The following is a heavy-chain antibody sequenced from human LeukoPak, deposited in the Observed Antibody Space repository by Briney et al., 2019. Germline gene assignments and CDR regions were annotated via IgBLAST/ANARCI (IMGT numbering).Heavy chain of an antibody. V-gene: IGHV3-30*04. Sequence: GGSLRLSCVASGFIFSNFAIHWVRQAPGKGLEWEAVISYDGRDKYYANSVKGRFTITRDNSKNTVHMQMDSLRPEDTAVYHCAREPYYYDLWGQGTLVTVSS. CDR3: AREPYYYDL. J-gene: IGHJ4*02. CDR1: GFIFSNFA. CDR2: ISYDGRDK.